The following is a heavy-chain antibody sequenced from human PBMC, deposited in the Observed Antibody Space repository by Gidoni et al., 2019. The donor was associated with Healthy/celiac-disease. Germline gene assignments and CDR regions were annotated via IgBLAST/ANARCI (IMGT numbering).Heavy chain of an antibody. CDR1: GFTFSSYG. V-gene: IGHV3-30*18. Sequence: QVQLVESGGGVVQPGRSLRLSCAASGFTFSSYGMHWVRQAPGKGLEWVAVISYDGSNKYYADSVKGRFTISRDNSKNTLYLQMNSLRAEDTAVYYCAKDQGSGWYRYFDYWGQGTLVTVSS. CDR3: AKDQGSGWYRYFDY. J-gene: IGHJ4*02. CDR2: ISYDGSNK. D-gene: IGHD6-19*01.